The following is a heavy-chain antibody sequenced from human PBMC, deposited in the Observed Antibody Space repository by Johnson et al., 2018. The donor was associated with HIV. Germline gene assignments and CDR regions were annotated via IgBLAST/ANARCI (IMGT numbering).Heavy chain of an antibody. CDR1: GFTVSSSY. CDR2: IYSGGRS. J-gene: IGHJ3*02. V-gene: IGHV3-66*02. Sequence: VQLVESGGGLVQPGGSLRLSCVVSGFTVSSSYLTWVRQAPGKGLEWVSVIYSGGRSYYADSVKGRFTISRDNSKNTLYLQMSSLGADDTAVYYCAKDQSWIGTGHDTFDIWGQGTMVTVSS. CDR3: AKDQSWIGTGHDTFDI. D-gene: IGHD1-1*01.